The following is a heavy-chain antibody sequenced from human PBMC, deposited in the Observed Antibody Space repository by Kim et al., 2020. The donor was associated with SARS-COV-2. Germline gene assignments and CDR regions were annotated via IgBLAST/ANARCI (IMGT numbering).Heavy chain of an antibody. D-gene: IGHD6-13*01. V-gene: IGHV4-34*01. CDR3: ARGVAAASDY. Sequence: TNYHPSLKSRVTISVDTSKNQFSLKLSSVTAADTAVYYCARGVAAASDYWGQGTLVTVSS. J-gene: IGHJ4*02. CDR2: T.